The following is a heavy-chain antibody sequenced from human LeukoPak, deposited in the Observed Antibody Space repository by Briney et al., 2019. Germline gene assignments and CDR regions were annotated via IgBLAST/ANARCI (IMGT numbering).Heavy chain of an antibody. J-gene: IGHJ4*02. Sequence: GGSLRLSCTASGFTFSSYAMSWVRQAPGKGLEWVSALSGSGGNTYYADSVKGRFTISRDNSKNTLYLQMNSLRAEDTAVYYCARLAAAGALPDYWGQGTLVTVSP. CDR1: GFTFSSYA. V-gene: IGHV3-23*01. CDR2: LSGSGGNT. CDR3: ARLAAAGALPDY. D-gene: IGHD6-13*01.